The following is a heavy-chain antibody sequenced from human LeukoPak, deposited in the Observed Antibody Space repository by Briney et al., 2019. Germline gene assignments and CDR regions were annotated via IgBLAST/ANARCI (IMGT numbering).Heavy chain of an antibody. J-gene: IGHJ5*02. V-gene: IGHV3-23*01. Sequence: GGSLRLSCAASGFTFSSYAMSRVRQAPGKGLEGVSAISGSDGNTYYADSVKGRFTISRDNSKNTLYLQMNSLRAEDTAVYYCAKDQTTVITCWFDPWGQGTLVTVSS. CDR2: ISGSDGNT. CDR1: GFTFSSYA. D-gene: IGHD4-11*01. CDR3: AKDQTTVITCWFDP.